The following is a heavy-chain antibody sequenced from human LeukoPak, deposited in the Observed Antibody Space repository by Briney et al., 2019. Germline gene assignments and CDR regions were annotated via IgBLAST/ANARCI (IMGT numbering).Heavy chain of an antibody. Sequence: GGSLRLSCAASGFTFSDYYMSWIRQAPGKGLEWVSYISSSGDTIYYADSVKGRFTISRDNAKNSLDLQMSSLRAEDTAVYYCATPGGLASGSYAYYFNYWGQGTLVTVSS. V-gene: IGHV3-11*01. CDR1: GFTFSDYY. D-gene: IGHD1-26*01. CDR3: ATPGGLASGSYAYYFNY. J-gene: IGHJ4*02. CDR2: ISSSGDTI.